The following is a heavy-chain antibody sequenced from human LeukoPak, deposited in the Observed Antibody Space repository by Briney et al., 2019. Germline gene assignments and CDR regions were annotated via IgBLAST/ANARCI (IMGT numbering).Heavy chain of an antibody. CDR3: ARAGLEWLANFDY. D-gene: IGHD3-3*01. CDR1: GGSISSGGYY. CDR2: IYYSGST. Sequence: PSETLSLTCTVSGGSISSGGYYWSWIRQHPGKGLEWIGYIYYSGSTYYNPSLKSRVTISVDTSKNQFSLKLSSVTAADTAVYYCARAGLEWLANFDYWAREPWSPSPQ. V-gene: IGHV4-31*03. J-gene: IGHJ4*02.